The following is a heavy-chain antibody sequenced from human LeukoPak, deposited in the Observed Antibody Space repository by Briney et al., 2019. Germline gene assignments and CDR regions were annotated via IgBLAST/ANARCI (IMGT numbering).Heavy chain of an antibody. CDR1: GYTFTSNY. Sequence: EASVKVSCKAFGYTFTSNYMHWVRHPPGQGPEWMGVISPSGGSTTYAQKFQGRVTLTRDMSTSTDYLELSSLRSEDTAVYYCAREYSGYEIDYWGQGTLVTVSS. CDR3: AREYSGYEIDY. V-gene: IGHV1-46*01. D-gene: IGHD5-12*01. CDR2: ISPSGGST. J-gene: IGHJ4*02.